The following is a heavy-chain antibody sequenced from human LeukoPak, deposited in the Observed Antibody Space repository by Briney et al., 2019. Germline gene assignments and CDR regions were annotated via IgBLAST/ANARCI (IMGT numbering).Heavy chain of an antibody. D-gene: IGHD1-26*01. CDR2: INHSGST. Sequence: KTSETLSLTCAVYGGSFSGYYWSWIRQPPGKGLEWIGEINHSGSTNYDPSLKSRVTISVDTSKNQFSLKLSSVTAADTAVYYCAGNSDLYWYFDLWGRGTLVTVSS. CDR3: AGNSDLYWYFDL. CDR1: GGSFSGYY. J-gene: IGHJ2*01. V-gene: IGHV4-34*01.